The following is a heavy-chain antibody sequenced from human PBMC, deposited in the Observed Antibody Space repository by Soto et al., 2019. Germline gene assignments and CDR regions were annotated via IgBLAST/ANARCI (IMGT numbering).Heavy chain of an antibody. Sequence: GGSLRLSCAASGFIFSTYDMNWVRQAPGKGLEWISYITRDNAIYYADSVKGRFTISRDNSKNTLYLQMNSLRAEDTAVYYCAKQAAAAAFDIWGQGTMVTVSS. D-gene: IGHD6-13*01. J-gene: IGHJ3*02. V-gene: IGHV3-48*01. CDR3: AKQAAAAAFDI. CDR2: ITRDNAI. CDR1: GFIFSTYD.